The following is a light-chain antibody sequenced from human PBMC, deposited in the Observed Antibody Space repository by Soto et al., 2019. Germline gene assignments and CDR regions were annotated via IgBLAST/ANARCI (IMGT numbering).Light chain of an antibody. Sequence: VMTQSPATLCVSPGERAILPCRASQSISINLAWYQQKPGQAPRLLIYAASNRAAGVPARFSGSWSGTEFTLTISSLQSEDFAVYYCQQYNNWITFGQGTRLEIK. V-gene: IGKV3-15*01. CDR3: QQYNNWIT. CDR2: AAS. CDR1: QSISIN. J-gene: IGKJ5*01.